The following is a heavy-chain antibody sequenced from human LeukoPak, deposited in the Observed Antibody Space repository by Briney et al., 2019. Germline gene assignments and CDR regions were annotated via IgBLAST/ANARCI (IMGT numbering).Heavy chain of an antibody. CDR3: AKVGYCSSTSCYTNYYYMDV. D-gene: IGHD2-2*02. CDR1: GFTFSSYG. CDR2: IRYDGSNK. Sequence: GGSLRLSCAASGFTFSSYGMHWVRQAPGKGPEWVAFIRYDGSNKYYADSVKGRFTISRDNSKNTLYLQMNSLRAEDTAVYYCAKVGYCSSTSCYTNYYYMDVWGKGTTVTVSS. J-gene: IGHJ6*03. V-gene: IGHV3-30*02.